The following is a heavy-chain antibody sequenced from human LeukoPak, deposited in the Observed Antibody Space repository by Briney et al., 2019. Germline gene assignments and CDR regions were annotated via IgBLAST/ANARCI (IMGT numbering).Heavy chain of an antibody. CDR1: GFNFGDYD. J-gene: IGHJ4*02. CDR3: TRDYSWFGELYFDY. CDR2: IRSKAYGGTT. V-gene: IGHV3-49*04. Sequence: PGGSLRLSCTASGFNFGDYDMSWVRQAPGKGLEWVGFIRSKAYGGTTEYAAPVKGRFTILRDDSKSIAYLQMNSLKTEDTAVYYCTRDYSWFGELYFDYWGQGTLVTVSS. D-gene: IGHD3-10*01.